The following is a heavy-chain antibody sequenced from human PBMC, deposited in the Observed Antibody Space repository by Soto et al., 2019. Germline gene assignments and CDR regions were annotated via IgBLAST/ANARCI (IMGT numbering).Heavy chain of an antibody. CDR3: ARSEEDSDYYYYGMDV. Sequence: SQTLSLTCVGSGDTVSSNSVAWNWVRQSPSRGLEWLGRTYYRSRWYSDYAVSVRSRIDINADTSKNQVSLQLNSVTPEDTAVYYCARSEEDSDYYYYGMDVWGQGTTVTAP. CDR2: TYYRSRWYS. V-gene: IGHV6-1*01. CDR1: GDTVSSNSVA. J-gene: IGHJ6*02. D-gene: IGHD2-15*01.